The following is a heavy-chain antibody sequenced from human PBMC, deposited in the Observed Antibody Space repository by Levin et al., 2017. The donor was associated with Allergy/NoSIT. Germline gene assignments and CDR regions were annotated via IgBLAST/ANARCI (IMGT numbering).Heavy chain of an antibody. CDR3: ARDSSNLIETVYFQH. Sequence: GASVKVSCKASGYTFTSYGISWVRQAPGQGLEWMGWISAYNGNTNYAQKLQGRVTMTTDTSTSTAHMELRSLRSDDTAVYYCARDSSNLIETVYFQHWGQGTLVTVSS. J-gene: IGHJ1*01. CDR1: GYTFTSYG. D-gene: IGHD4-11*01. CDR2: ISAYNGNT. V-gene: IGHV1-18*01.